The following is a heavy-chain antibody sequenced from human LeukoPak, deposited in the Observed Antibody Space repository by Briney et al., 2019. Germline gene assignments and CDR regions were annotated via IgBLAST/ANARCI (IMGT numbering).Heavy chain of an antibody. J-gene: IGHJ4*02. D-gene: IGHD3-3*01. CDR3: AGGEYDFWSGYYLGGLY. CDR2: IWYDGSNK. Sequence: GRSLRLSCAASGFTFSSYGMHWVRQAPGKGLEWVAVIWYDGSNKYYADSVKGRFTISRDNSKNTLYLRMNSLRAGDTAVYYCAGGEYDFWSGYYLGGLYWGQGTLVTVSS. V-gene: IGHV3-33*08. CDR1: GFTFSSYG.